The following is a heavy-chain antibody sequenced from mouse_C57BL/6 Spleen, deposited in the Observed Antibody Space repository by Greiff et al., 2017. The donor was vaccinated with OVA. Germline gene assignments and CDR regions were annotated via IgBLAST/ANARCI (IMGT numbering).Heavy chain of an antibody. V-gene: IGHV2-2*01. CDR1: GFSFTSYG. CDR3: ARNGGYYGYDEGFAY. J-gene: IGHJ3*01. CDR2: IWSGGST. Sequence: QVQLQQSGPGLVQPSQRLSITCTVSGFSFTSYGVHWVRQSPGKGLEWLGVIWSGGSTDYNAAFISRLSISKDNSKSQVFFKMNSLQADDTAIYYCARNGGYYGYDEGFAYWGQGTLVTVSA. D-gene: IGHD2-2*01.